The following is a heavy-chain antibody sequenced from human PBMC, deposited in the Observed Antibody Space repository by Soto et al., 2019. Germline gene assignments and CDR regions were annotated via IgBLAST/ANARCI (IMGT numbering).Heavy chain of an antibody. Sequence: PGESLKISCKGSGYIFTNYWIHWVRQMPGKGLEWMGRIDPSDSYTSYSPSFQGHVTISAVKSINTAYLQWSSLEASDTAMYYCARRTGVSHYGMDVWGQGTTVTVSS. CDR1: GYIFTNYW. CDR2: IDPSDSYT. V-gene: IGHV5-10-1*01. CDR3: ARRTGVSHYGMDV. D-gene: IGHD2-8*02. J-gene: IGHJ6*02.